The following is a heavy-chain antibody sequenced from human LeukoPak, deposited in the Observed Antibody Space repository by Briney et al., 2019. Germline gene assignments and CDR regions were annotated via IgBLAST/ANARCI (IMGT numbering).Heavy chain of an antibody. D-gene: IGHD6-19*01. CDR2: INAGSGNT. J-gene: IGHJ4*02. CDR3: ASDRYSSGWYSYYFDY. CDR1: GYTFTSYA. V-gene: IGHV1-3*01. Sequence: GASVKVSCKASGYTFTSYAMHWVRQAPGQRLEWMGWINAGSGNTKYSQKFQGRVTITRDTSASTAYMELSSLRSEDTAVYYCASDRYSSGWYSYYFDYWGQGTLVPSPQ.